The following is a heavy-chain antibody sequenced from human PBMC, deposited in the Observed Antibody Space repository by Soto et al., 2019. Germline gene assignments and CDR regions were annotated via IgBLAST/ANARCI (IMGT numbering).Heavy chain of an antibody. CDR2: MNPNSGNT. CDR1: GYTFTSYD. V-gene: IGHV1-8*01. J-gene: IGHJ5*01. Sequence: ASVKVSCKASGYTFTSYDINWVRQATGQGLEWMGWMNPNSGNTGYAQKFQGRVTMTRNTSISTAYMELSSLRSEDTAVYYCARAPPVVPAAMVPDSWGQGTLVTVSS. D-gene: IGHD2-2*01. CDR3: ARAPPVVPAAMVPDS.